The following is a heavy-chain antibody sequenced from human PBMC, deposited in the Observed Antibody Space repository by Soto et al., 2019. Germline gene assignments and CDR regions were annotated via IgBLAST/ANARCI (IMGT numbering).Heavy chain of an antibody. CDR2: INAGNGNT. V-gene: IGHV1-3*05. D-gene: IGHD4-17*01. CDR1: GYTFTSYA. Sequence: QVQLVQSGAEEKKPGASVKVSCKASGYTFTSYAMHWVRQAPGQRLEWMGWINAGNGNTKYSQKFQGRVTITRDTSASTAYMELSSLRSEDTAVYYCARSSRLPILNDYGDYQNTNWFDPWGQGTLVTVSS. J-gene: IGHJ5*02. CDR3: ARSSRLPILNDYGDYQNTNWFDP.